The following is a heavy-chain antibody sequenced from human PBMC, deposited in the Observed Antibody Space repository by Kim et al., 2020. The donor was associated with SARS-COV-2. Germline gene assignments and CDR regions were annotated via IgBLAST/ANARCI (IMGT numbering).Heavy chain of an antibody. CDR1: GFTFSSYW. D-gene: IGHD2-15*01. V-gene: IGHV3-74*01. Sequence: GGSLRLSCAASGFTFSSYWMHWVRQAPGKGLVWVSRINSDGSSTSYADSVKGRFTISRDNAKNTLYLQMNSLRAEDTAVYYCARGHYSYYYYGMDVWGQGTTVTVSS. CDR3: ARGHYSYYYYGMDV. CDR2: INSDGSST. J-gene: IGHJ6*02.